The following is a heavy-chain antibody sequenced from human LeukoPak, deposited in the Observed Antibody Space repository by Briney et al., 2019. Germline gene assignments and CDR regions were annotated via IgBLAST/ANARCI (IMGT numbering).Heavy chain of an antibody. D-gene: IGHD3-22*01. CDR2: IYPGDSDT. CDR1: GYSFTSYW. V-gene: IGHV5-51*01. CDR3: ARGEWYYDSSGYYYGDY. Sequence: GESLKISCKGSGYSFTSYWIGWVRQMPGKGLEWMGIIYPGDSDTRYSPSFQGQVTISADKSISTAYLQWSSLKAPDTAMYYCARGEWYYDSSGYYYGDYWGQGTLVTVSS. J-gene: IGHJ4*02.